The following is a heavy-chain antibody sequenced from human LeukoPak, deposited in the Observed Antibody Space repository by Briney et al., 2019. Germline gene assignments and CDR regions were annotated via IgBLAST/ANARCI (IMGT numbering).Heavy chain of an antibody. D-gene: IGHD6-19*01. CDR1: GGSFSGYY. V-gene: IGHV4-34*01. Sequence: SETLSLTCAVYGGSFSGYYWSWIRQPPGKGLEWIGEINHSGSTNYNPSLKSRVTISVDTSKNQFSLKLSSVTAADTAVYYCARRRLAVAQYFQHCGQGTLVTVSS. CDR2: INHSGST. CDR3: ARRRLAVAQYFQH. J-gene: IGHJ1*01.